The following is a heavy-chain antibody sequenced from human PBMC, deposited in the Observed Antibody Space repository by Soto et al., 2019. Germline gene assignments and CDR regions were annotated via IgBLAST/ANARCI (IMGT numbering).Heavy chain of an antibody. V-gene: IGHV3-9*01. Sequence: QPGGSLRLSCAASGFTFGDYAMHWVRQAPGKGLEWVSGISWNSGSIGYADSVKGRFTISRDNAKNSLYLRMNSLRAEDTALYYCAKDVGSGSGKRRYYYYGMDVWSQGTTVTVSS. CDR3: AKDVGSGSGKRRYYYYGMDV. J-gene: IGHJ6*02. CDR2: ISWNSGSI. CDR1: GFTFGDYA. D-gene: IGHD3-10*01.